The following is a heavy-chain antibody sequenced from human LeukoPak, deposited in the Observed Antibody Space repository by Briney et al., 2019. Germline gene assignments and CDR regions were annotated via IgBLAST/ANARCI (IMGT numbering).Heavy chain of an antibody. D-gene: IGHD3-9*01. J-gene: IGHJ6*03. CDR1: GFTFDDYA. CDR2: ISWNSGSI. Sequence: GGSLRLSCAASGFTFDDYAMHWVRRAPGKGLEWVSGISWNSGSIGYADSVKGRFTISRDNAKNSLYLQMNSLRAEDMALYYCAKGTGILDYMDVWGKGTTVTVSS. V-gene: IGHV3-9*03. CDR3: AKGTGILDYMDV.